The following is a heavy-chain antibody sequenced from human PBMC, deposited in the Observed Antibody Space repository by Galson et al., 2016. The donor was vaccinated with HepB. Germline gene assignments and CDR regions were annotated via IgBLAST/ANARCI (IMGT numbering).Heavy chain of an antibody. CDR2: LNKDGSEK. Sequence: SLRLSCAASGFMFSSYWMSWVRQAPGKGLEWVANLNKDGSEKYYMDSVKGRFTISRDNAKNSLFLQMNSLRAEDTAVYYCAKGSSSALWGRGSLVTVSS. J-gene: IGHJ2*01. D-gene: IGHD6-6*01. V-gene: IGHV3-7*01. CDR1: GFMFSSYW. CDR3: AKGSSSAL.